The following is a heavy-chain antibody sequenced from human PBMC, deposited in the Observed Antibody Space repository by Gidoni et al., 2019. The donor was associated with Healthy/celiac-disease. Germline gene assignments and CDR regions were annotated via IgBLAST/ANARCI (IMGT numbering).Heavy chain of an antibody. Sequence: QVQLQESGPRLVKPSETLSRTSTVSGGSVSSGSCYWSGIRQPPGKGLEWIGYIYYSGSTNYNPSLKSRVTISVDTSKNQFSLKLSSVTAADTAVYYCAREVVLEWLFLFDYWGQGTLVTVSS. CDR1: GGSVSSGSCY. CDR3: AREVVLEWLFLFDY. J-gene: IGHJ4*02. D-gene: IGHD3-3*01. V-gene: IGHV4-61*01. CDR2: IYYSGST.